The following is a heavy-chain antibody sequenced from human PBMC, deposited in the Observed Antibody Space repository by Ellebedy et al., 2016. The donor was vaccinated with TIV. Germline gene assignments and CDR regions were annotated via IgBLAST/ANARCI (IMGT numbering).Heavy chain of an antibody. Sequence: PGGSLRLSCAASGLTFSSHTMSWVSQAPGKGLEWVSSITASGGHTYYADSVKGRFTISRDNSKDTLFLQMNSLRAEDTAIYFCARDPVGVGPAFDVWGQGTMVTVSS. V-gene: IGHV3-23*01. CDR2: ITASGGHT. CDR3: ARDPVGVGPAFDV. D-gene: IGHD4-23*01. J-gene: IGHJ3*01. CDR1: GLTFSSHT.